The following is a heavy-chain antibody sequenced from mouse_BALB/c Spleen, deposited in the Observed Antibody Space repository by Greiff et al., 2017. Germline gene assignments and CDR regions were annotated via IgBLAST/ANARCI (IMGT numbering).Heavy chain of an antibody. CDR2: INPSSGYT. V-gene: IGHV1-4*01. CDR1: GYTFTSYT. Sequence: VKLMESGAELARPGASVKMSCKASGYTFTSYTMHWVKQRPGQGLEWIGYINPSSGYTNYNQKFKDKATLTADKSSSTAYMQLSSLTSEDSAVYYCARDGYDPYYFDYWGQGTTLTVSS. J-gene: IGHJ2*01. D-gene: IGHD2-2*01. CDR3: ARDGYDPYYFDY.